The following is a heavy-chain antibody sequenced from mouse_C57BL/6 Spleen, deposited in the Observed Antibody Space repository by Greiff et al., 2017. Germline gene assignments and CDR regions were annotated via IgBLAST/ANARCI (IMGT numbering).Heavy chain of an antibody. CDR1: GYTFTSYW. CDR2: IDPSDSYT. CDR3: SRWVSAYYFDY. J-gene: IGHJ2*01. V-gene: IGHV1-50*01. Sequence: VQLQQPGAELVKPGASVKLSCKASGYTFTSYWMQWVKQRPGQGLEWIGEIDPSDSYTNYNQKFKGKATLTVDTSSSTAYMQRSSLTSEDAAVYYCSRWVSAYYFDYWGQGTPLTVSS. D-gene: IGHD6-1*01.